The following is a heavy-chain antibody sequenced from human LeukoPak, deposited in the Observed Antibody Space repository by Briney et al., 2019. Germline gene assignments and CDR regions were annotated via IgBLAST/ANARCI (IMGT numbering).Heavy chain of an antibody. J-gene: IGHJ5*02. D-gene: IGHD5-12*01. CDR1: GFTFSSYA. V-gene: IGHV3-23*01. Sequence: GGSLRLSSAASGFTFSSYAMSWVRQAPGKGLEWVSAISGSGGSTYYADSVKGRFTISRDNSKNTLYLQMNSLRAEDTAVYYCARVSRRDGYNYGSLDWFDPWGQGTLVTVSS. CDR3: ARVSRRDGYNYGSLDWFDP. CDR2: ISGSGGST.